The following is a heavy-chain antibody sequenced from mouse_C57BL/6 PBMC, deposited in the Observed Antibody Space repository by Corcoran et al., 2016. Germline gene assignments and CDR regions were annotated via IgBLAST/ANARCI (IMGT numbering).Heavy chain of an antibody. CDR2: IYPRSGNT. D-gene: IGHD1-1*01. Sequence: QVQLQQSGAELARPGPSVKLSCMASGYTFTSYGISWVKQRTGQDLEWIGEIYPRSGNTYYNEKFKGKATLTANKSSSTAYMELRSLTSEDSAVYFCARWDYGSSDCAMDYCGQGTSVTVSP. V-gene: IGHV1-81*01. J-gene: IGHJ4*01. CDR3: ARWDYGSSDCAMDY. CDR1: GYTFTSYG.